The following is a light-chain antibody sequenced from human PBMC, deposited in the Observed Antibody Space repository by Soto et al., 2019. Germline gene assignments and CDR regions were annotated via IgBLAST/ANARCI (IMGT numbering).Light chain of an antibody. V-gene: IGLV2-14*01. CDR3: YSYTSSSTYV. Sequence: QSALTQPASVSGSPGQSITISCTGTSSDVGAYNYVSWYQQHPAKVPKLMIYDVSNRPSGVSDRFSGSKSGNTASLTISGLQAEDGADYYCYSYTSSSTYVFGTGTKVTVL. CDR1: SSDVGAYNY. J-gene: IGLJ1*01. CDR2: DVS.